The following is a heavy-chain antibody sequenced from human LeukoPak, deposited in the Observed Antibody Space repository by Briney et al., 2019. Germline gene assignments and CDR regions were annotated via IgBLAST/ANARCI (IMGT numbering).Heavy chain of an antibody. CDR3: ARGRPYYYYYMDV. V-gene: IGHV4-34*01. J-gene: IGHJ6*03. CDR2: INHSGST. Sequence: SETLSLTCAVYGGSFSGYYWSWIRQPPGKGLEWIGEINHSGSTNYNPSLKSRVTISVDTSKNQLSLKMSTVTAADTAVYYCARGRPYYYYYMDVWGKGTTVTVSS. CDR1: GGSFSGYY.